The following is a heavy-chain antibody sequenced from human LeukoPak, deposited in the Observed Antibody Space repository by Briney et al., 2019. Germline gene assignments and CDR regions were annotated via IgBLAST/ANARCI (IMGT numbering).Heavy chain of an antibody. Sequence: PGGSLRLSCAASGFTFTDYYMSWIRQAPGKGLEWVSYITNSGTTIYYADSVKGRFTISRDNAKNSLYLQMNSLRAEDTAVYYCAGDVARIAAAGTGFDPWGQGTLVTVSS. J-gene: IGHJ5*02. CDR2: ITNSGTTI. V-gene: IGHV3-11*04. D-gene: IGHD6-13*01. CDR1: GFTFTDYY. CDR3: AGDVARIAAAGTGFDP.